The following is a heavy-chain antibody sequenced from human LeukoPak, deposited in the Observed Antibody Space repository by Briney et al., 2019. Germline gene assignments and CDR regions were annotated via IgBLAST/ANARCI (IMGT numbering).Heavy chain of an antibody. Sequence: GESLKISCKGSGYSFTSYWIGWVRQMPGKGLEXMGIIYPGDSDTRYSPSFQGQVTISADKSISTAYLQWSSLKASDTAIYYCASWVGSGGSCYSGCYGMDVWGQGTTVTVSS. J-gene: IGHJ6*02. CDR1: GYSFTSYW. V-gene: IGHV5-51*01. CDR3: ASWVGSGGSCYSGCYGMDV. D-gene: IGHD2-15*01. CDR2: IYPGDSDT.